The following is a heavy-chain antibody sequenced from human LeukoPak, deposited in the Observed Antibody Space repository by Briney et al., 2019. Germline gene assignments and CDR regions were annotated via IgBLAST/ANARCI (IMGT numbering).Heavy chain of an antibody. Sequence: ASVKVSCKASGGTFSSYAISWVRQAPGQGLEWMGGIIPIFGTANYAQKFQGRVTITADKSTSTAYMELRSLRSDDTAVYYCARSRGHLANMDVWGKGTTVTVSS. CDR2: IIPIFGTA. D-gene: IGHD3-3*02. CDR3: ARSRGHLANMDV. CDR1: GGTFSSYA. V-gene: IGHV1-69*06. J-gene: IGHJ6*03.